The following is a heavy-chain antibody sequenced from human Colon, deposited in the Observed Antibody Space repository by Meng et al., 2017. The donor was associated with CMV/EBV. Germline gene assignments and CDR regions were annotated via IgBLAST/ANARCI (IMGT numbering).Heavy chain of an antibody. J-gene: IGHJ1*01. CDR1: GYTFTGYY. CDR3: ATVSSGYYLYFQH. D-gene: IGHD3-22*01. CDR2: INPNSGGT. Sequence: QVCWVKAGVGVKKPGASGKVSCKASGYTFTGYYMHWVRQAPGQGLEWMGWINPNSGGTNYAQKFKGRVTMTRDTSISTAYMELSRLRSDDTAVYYCATVSSGYYLYFQHWGQGTLVTVSS. V-gene: IGHV1-2*02.